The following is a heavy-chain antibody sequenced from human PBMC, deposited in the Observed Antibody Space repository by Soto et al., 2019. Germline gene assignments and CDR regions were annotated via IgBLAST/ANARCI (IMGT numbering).Heavy chain of an antibody. V-gene: IGHV3-23*01. D-gene: IGHD3-16*01. CDR2: ITSGADHT. CDR3: AKVRILSPPIFWGF. J-gene: IGHJ4*02. Sequence: GGSLRLSCAASGFTFGTFAMSWVRQTPGKGLEWISVITSGADHTSYADSVKGRFTISRDNSKSVLYLQMNSLGVEDPAVYYWAKVRILSPPIFWGFWGQGTLDPVS. CDR1: GFTFGTFA.